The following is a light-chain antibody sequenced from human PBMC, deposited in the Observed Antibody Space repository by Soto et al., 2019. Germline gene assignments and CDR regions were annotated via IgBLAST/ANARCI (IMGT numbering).Light chain of an antibody. CDR1: SSDVGGYNY. CDR2: EVT. J-gene: IGLJ3*02. Sequence: QSALTQPASVSGSPGQSITISCTGTSSDVGGYNYVSWYQQHPGEAPKLMIYEVTNRPSGVSSRFSGSKSGNTASLTISGLQGEDEADYHCSSYTTGNTVVFGGGTKLTVL. CDR3: SSYTTGNTVV. V-gene: IGLV2-14*01.